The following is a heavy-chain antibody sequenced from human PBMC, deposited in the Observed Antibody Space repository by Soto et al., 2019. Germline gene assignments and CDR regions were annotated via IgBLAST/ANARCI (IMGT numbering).Heavy chain of an antibody. CDR2: ITTSGART. Sequence: EVQLLDSGGGLVQPGGSLRLSCEASGFTFSSSDMCWVRQTPGKGLEWISSITTSGARTFYADSVKGRFTISRDNSKHTLCLQMNRLRVDGSAFYFCAKGGGRDHGDWGQGTPVAGSS. CDR1: GFTFSSSD. D-gene: IGHD2-15*01. V-gene: IGHV3-23*01. CDR3: AKGGGRDHGD. J-gene: IGHJ4*02.